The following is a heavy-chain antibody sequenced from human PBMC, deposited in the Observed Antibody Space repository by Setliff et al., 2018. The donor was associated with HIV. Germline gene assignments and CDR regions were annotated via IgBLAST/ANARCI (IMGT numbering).Heavy chain of an antibody. Sequence: KASETLSLTCAVSGGSISNTNRWNWVRQPPGKGLEWIGEIYHSGSTNYNPSLKSRVTISVDTSKNQFSLKLSSVTAAGTAVYYCARGVNPTYYDFWSGNYMRKYYYYYMDVWGKGTTVTV. J-gene: IGHJ6*03. D-gene: IGHD3-3*01. CDR2: IYHSGST. CDR1: GGSISNTNR. V-gene: IGHV4-4*02. CDR3: ARGVNPTYYDFWSGNYMRKYYYYYMDV.